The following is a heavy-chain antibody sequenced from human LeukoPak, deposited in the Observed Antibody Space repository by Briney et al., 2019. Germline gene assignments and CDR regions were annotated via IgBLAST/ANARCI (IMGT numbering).Heavy chain of an antibody. CDR1: GYSISSGYY. CDR3: ARDFKGIAAAGIGPNAFDI. J-gene: IGHJ3*02. D-gene: IGHD6-13*01. Sequence: NSSETLSLTCTVSGYSISSGYYWGWIRQPPGKGLEWIGSIYHSGSTYYNPSLKSRVTISVDTSKNQFSLKLSSVTAADTAVYYCARDFKGIAAAGIGPNAFDIWGQGTMVTVSS. CDR2: IYHSGST. V-gene: IGHV4-38-2*02.